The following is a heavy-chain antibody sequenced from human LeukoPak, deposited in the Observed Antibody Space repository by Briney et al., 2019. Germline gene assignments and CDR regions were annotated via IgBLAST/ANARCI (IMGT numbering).Heavy chain of an antibody. Sequence: ASVKVSCKASGYTFTSYGINWVRQATGQGLEWMGWMNPNSGNTGYAQKFQGRVTMTRNTSISTAYMELSSLRSEDTAVYYCARVLDTAMGAGGDYWGQGTLVTVSS. CDR2: MNPNSGNT. J-gene: IGHJ4*02. CDR1: GYTFTSYG. D-gene: IGHD5-18*01. V-gene: IGHV1-8*02. CDR3: ARVLDTAMGAGGDY.